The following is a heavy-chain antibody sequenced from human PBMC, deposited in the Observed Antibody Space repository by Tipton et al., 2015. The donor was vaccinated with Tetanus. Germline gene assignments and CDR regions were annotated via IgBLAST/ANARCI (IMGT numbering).Heavy chain of an antibody. CDR3: AKPYPTDILTGYYATFDY. D-gene: IGHD3-9*01. J-gene: IGHJ4*02. V-gene: IGHV3-30*04. CDR2: ISFDGSNE. Sequence: SLRLSCVASGFSFSSYGMNWVRQAPGKGLEWVAVISFDGSNESYQDSVKGRFKVSRDNSKNTLFLQMDSLRAEDTAVYYCAKPYPTDILTGYYATFDYWGQGTLVTVSS. CDR1: GFSFSSYG.